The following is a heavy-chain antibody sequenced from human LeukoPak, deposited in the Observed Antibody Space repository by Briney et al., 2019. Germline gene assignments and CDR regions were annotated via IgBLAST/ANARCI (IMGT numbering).Heavy chain of an antibody. D-gene: IGHD3-22*01. CDR1: GFTFSSYS. CDR3: AREGYYDSSGYYGLDY. V-gene: IGHV3-21*01. J-gene: IGHJ4*02. CDR2: ISSSSSYI. Sequence: GGSLRLSCAASGFTFSSYSMNWVRQAPGKGPEWVSSISSSSSYIYYADSVKGRFTISRDNAKNSLYLQMNSLRAEDTAVYYCAREGYYDSSGYYGLDYWGQGTLVTVSS.